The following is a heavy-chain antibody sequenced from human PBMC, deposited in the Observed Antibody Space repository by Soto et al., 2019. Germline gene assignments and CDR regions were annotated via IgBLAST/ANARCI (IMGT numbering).Heavy chain of an antibody. CDR2: ISYDGSHE. V-gene: IGHV3-30*04. Sequence: QVHLVESGGGVVQPGTSLRLSCAASGFIFREYAMHWVRQAPGKGLDWVAVISYDGSHEDYADSVKGRFTISRDNSKDTLYLQANSLRNEGTATYYCARDLGAVAALDSWGQGTLVTVSS. CDR3: ARDLGAVAALDS. CDR1: GFIFREYA. D-gene: IGHD6-19*01. J-gene: IGHJ4*02.